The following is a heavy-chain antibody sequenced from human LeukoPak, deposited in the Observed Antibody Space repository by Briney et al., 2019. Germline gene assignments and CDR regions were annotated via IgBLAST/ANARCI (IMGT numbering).Heavy chain of an antibody. CDR1: GYRFADYW. CDR2: IYPGDSDT. Sequence: GESLKISCKGSGYRFADYWIGWVRQMPGKGLESTGIIYPGDSDTRYSPSFQGQVTMSADKSISTAYLQWSSLKASDTAMYYCARVSDGYNDYWGQGTLVTVSS. CDR3: ARVSDGYNDY. J-gene: IGHJ4*02. V-gene: IGHV5-51*01. D-gene: IGHD5-24*01.